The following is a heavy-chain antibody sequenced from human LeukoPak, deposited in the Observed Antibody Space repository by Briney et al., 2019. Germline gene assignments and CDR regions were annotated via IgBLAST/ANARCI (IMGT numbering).Heavy chain of an antibody. CDR2: IKQDGSEK. J-gene: IGHJ6*03. D-gene: IGHD3-10*01. V-gene: IGHV3-7*01. CDR3: ARDYYYGSGTKAGYYMDV. CDR1: GGSFSGYY. Sequence: ETLSLTCAVYGGSFSGYYWSWIRQPPGKGLEWVANIKQDGSEKYYVDSVKGRFTISRDNAKNSLYLQMNSLRAEDTAVYYCARDYYYGSGTKAGYYMDVWGKGTTVTVSS.